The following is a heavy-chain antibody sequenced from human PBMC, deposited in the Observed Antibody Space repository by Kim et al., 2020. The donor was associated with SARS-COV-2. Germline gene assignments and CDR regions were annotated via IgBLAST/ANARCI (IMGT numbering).Heavy chain of an antibody. V-gene: IGHV3-64D*06. J-gene: IGHJ5*01. Sequence: GGSLRLSCSASGFTFSDYAIHWVRRTPGMGLQYVSATTRDGDGSFYADSVKGRFTIFRDNSKNTLFLQMSGLRSEDTAIYYCVRYGRSYGAVPWGQGTL. CDR2: TTRDGDGS. CDR3: VRYGRSYGAVP. D-gene: IGHD3-16*01. CDR1: GFTFSDYA.